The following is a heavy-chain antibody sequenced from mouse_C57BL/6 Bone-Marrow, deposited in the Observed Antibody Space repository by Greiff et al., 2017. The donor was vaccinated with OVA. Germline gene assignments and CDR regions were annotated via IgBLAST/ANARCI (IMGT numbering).Heavy chain of an antibody. CDR1: GYTFTSYW. J-gene: IGHJ1*03. V-gene: IGHV1-69*01. Sequence: QPGAELVMPGASVKLSCKASGYTFTSYWMHWVKQRPGQGLEWIGEIDPSDSYTNYNQKFKGKSTLTVDKSSSTAYMQLSSLTSEDSAVYYCARETTVVANWYFDVWGTGTTVTVSS. CDR2: IDPSDSYT. D-gene: IGHD1-1*01. CDR3: ARETTVVANWYFDV.